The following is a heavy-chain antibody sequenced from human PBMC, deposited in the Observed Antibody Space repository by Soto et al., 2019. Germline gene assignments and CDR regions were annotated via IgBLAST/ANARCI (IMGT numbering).Heavy chain of an antibody. J-gene: IGHJ4*02. D-gene: IGHD3-10*01. CDR1: GFTFSSYA. CDR3: ATYHKEGITMVRGVIVAGFDY. V-gene: IGHV3-23*01. Sequence: EVQLLESGGGWVQPGGSLRLSCAASGFTFSSYAMSWVRQAPGKGLEWVSAISGSGGSTYYADSVKGRFTISRDNSKNTLYLQMNSLRAEDTAVYYCATYHKEGITMVRGVIVAGFDYWGQGTLVTVYS. CDR2: ISGSGGST.